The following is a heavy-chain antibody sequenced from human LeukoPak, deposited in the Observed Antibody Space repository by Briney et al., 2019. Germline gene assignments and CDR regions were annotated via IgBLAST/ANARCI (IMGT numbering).Heavy chain of an antibody. CDR2: ISSSSSTI. CDR1: GFTFSSYS. Sequence: GGSLRLSCAASGFTFSSYSMNWVRQAPGKGLEWVSYISSSSSTIYYADSVKGRFTISRDNAKNSLYLQMNSLRAEDTAVYYCARDQKTTVVRSDYWGQGTLVTVSS. V-gene: IGHV3-48*01. CDR3: ARDQKTTVVRSDY. J-gene: IGHJ4*02. D-gene: IGHD4-23*01.